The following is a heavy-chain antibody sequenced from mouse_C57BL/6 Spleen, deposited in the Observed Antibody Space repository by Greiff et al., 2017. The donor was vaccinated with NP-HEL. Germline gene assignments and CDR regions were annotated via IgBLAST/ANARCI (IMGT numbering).Heavy chain of an antibody. V-gene: IGHV1-55*01. CDR3: ARVVTGTEDY. D-gene: IGHD4-1*01. J-gene: IGHJ2*01. CDR2: IYPGSGST. Sequence: QVQLKQSGAELVKPGASVKMSCKASGYTFTSYWITWVKQRPGQGLEWIGDIYPGSGSTNYNEKFKSKATLTVDTSSSTAYMQLSSLTSEDSAVYYCARVVTGTEDYWGQGTTLTVSS. CDR1: GYTFTSYW.